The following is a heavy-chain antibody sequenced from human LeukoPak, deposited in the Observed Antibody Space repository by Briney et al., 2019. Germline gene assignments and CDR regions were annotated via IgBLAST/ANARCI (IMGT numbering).Heavy chain of an antibody. Sequence: PGGSLRLSCAASGFTFSSYAMSWVRQAPGKGLEWVSAISGSGGSTYYADSVKGRFTISRDNSKNTLYLQMNSLRADDTAIYYCAKDHLGIDMIAVVLDPWGLGTLVTVSS. V-gene: IGHV3-23*01. CDR2: ISGSGGST. D-gene: IGHD3-22*01. J-gene: IGHJ5*02. CDR1: GFTFSSYA. CDR3: AKDHLGIDMIAVVLDP.